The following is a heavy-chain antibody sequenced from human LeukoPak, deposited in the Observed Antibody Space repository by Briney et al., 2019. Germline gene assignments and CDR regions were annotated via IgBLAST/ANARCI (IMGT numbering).Heavy chain of an antibody. CDR3: ARGKYSGSYEIDY. CDR1: GGTFSSYA. V-gene: IGHV1-69*13. J-gene: IGHJ4*02. Sequence: ASVKVSCKVSGGTFSSYAISWVRQAPGQGLEWMGGIIPIFGTANYAQKFQGRVTITADESTSTAYMELSSLRSEDTAVYYCARGKYSGSYEIDYWGQGTLVTVSS. D-gene: IGHD1-26*01. CDR2: IIPIFGTA.